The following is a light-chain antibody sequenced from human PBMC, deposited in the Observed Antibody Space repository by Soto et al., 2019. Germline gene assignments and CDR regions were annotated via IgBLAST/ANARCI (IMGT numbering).Light chain of an antibody. J-gene: IGKJ2*01. CDR3: QHYDSSPPYT. V-gene: IGKV3-20*01. CDR1: QSIATSQ. CDR2: GAS. Sequence: EIVMTQSPATLSLSPVERATLFCMASQSIATSQLAWYQQKPGQAPRLLIYGASTRAAGIPARFSGSGSATDFTLTISRLEPEDSAVYYCQHYDSSPPYTFGQGTKVDIK.